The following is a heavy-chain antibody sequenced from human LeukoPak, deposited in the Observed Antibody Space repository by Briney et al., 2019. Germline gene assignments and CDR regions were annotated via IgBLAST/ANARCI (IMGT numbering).Heavy chain of an antibody. J-gene: IGHJ1*01. Sequence: AGSLRFSCAGSGFTFSSFALGWVRQAPGKGLEWVSAISGSGGSTYYADSVKGRFTISRDNSKNTLYLQMNSLRAEDTAVYYCAKDKGSSSWYEYFQHWGQGTLVTVSS. CDR2: ISGSGGST. D-gene: IGHD6-13*01. CDR3: AKDKGSSSWYEYFQH. V-gene: IGHV3-23*01. CDR1: GFTFSSFA.